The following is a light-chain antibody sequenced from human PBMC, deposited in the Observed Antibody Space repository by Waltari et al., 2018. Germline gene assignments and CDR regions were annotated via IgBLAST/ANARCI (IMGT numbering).Light chain of an antibody. CDR1: QNVINF. CDR3: QQHRNWPIT. J-gene: IGKJ5*01. V-gene: IGKV3-11*01. Sequence: EVVLTQSPATLSLSPGERATLSCRASQNVINFLAWYQQKAGLAPRLLIYDASQRATGIPARFSGSGSGTDFTLTISSLEPEDFALYYCQQHRNWPITFGQGTRLEIK. CDR2: DAS.